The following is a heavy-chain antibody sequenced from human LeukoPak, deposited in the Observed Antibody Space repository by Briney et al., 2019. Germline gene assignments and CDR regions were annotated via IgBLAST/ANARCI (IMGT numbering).Heavy chain of an antibody. Sequence: GGSLRLSCAASGGTFSSYSMNWVRQAPGQGLEWVSSISSSSSYIYYADSVEGRFTISRDNAKNSLYLQMNSLRAEDTAVYYCARPDEQQLVRDAFDIWGQGTMVTVSS. J-gene: IGHJ3*02. CDR3: ARPDEQQLVRDAFDI. CDR2: ISSSSSYI. D-gene: IGHD6-13*01. V-gene: IGHV3-21*01. CDR1: GGTFSSYS.